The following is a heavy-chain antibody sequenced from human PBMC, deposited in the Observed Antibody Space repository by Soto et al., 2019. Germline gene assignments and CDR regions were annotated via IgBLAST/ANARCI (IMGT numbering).Heavy chain of an antibody. CDR2: INHSGST. D-gene: IGHD5-18*01. CDR3: ARVDTAMVGGDWFDP. V-gene: IGHV4-34*01. Sequence: QVQLQQWGAGLLKPSETLSLTCAVYGGSFSGYYWSWIRQPPGKGLEWIGEINHSGSTNYNPSLKSRVTISVDTSKNQFSLKLSSVTAADTAVYYCARVDTAMVGGDWFDPWGQGTLVTVSS. J-gene: IGHJ5*02. CDR1: GGSFSGYY.